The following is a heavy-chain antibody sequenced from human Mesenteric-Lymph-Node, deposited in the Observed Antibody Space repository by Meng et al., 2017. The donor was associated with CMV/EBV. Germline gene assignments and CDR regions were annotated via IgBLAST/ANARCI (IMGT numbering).Heavy chain of an antibody. Sequence: ASVKVSCKASGYTFTGYYMHCVRQAPGQGLEWMGWINPNSGVTEYAQKFQGRITMTSDTSVSTAYMELSSLRSDDTAIYYCVRLASTYWYFDLWGRGTLVTVS. CDR2: INPNSGVT. V-gene: IGHV1-2*02. CDR3: VRLASTYWYFDL. CDR1: GYTFTGYY. J-gene: IGHJ2*01.